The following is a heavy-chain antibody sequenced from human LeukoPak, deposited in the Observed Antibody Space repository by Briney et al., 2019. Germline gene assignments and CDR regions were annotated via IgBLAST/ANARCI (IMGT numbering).Heavy chain of an antibody. V-gene: IGHV3-23*01. D-gene: IGHD6-13*01. CDR1: GFTFSTYV. CDR2: ISGGGGST. J-gene: IGHJ4*02. Sequence: GGSLRLSCAASGFTFSTYVMIWVRQAPGKGLEWVSTISGGGGSTYYADSLKGRFTISRDNAKNTLYLQMNSLRAEDAAVYYCAKDSYSKGDFWGQGVLVTVSS. CDR3: AKDSYSKGDF.